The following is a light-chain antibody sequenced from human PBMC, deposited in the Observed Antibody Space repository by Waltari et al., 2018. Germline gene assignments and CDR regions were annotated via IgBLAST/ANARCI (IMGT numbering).Light chain of an antibody. J-gene: IGLJ3*02. CDR2: DDS. Sequence: SYVLTQPPSVSVAPGQTARIPCGGNNIGSKSVHWYQQKPGQAPVLVVYDDSDRPSGIPERFSGSNSGNTATLTISRVEAGDEADYYCQVWDSSSDLWVFGGGTKLTVL. CDR3: QVWDSSSDLWV. CDR1: NIGSKS. V-gene: IGLV3-21*02.